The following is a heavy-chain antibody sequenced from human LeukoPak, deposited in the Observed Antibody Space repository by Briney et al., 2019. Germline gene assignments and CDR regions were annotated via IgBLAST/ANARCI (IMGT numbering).Heavy chain of an antibody. D-gene: IGHD5-24*01. CDR2: ISSSSSTI. CDR1: GFTFSNAW. V-gene: IGHV3-48*01. Sequence: GGSLRLSCTASGFTFSNAWMNWVRQAPGKGLEWVSYISSSSSTIYYADSVKGRFTISRDNAKNSLYLQTNSLRAEDTAVYYCARDRGDYFGYWGQGTLVTVSS. J-gene: IGHJ4*02. CDR3: ARDRGDYFGY.